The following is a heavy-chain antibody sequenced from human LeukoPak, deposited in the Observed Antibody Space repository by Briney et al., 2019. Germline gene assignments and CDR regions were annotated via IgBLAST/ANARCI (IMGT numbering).Heavy chain of an antibody. V-gene: IGHV4-34*01. Sequence: SETLSLTCAVYGGSFSGYYWSWIRQPPGKGLEWIGEINHSGSTNYNPSLKSRVTISVDTSKTQFSLKLSSVTAAETAVYYCARATRYCSSTSCPTRGMDVWGQGTTVTVSS. D-gene: IGHD2-2*01. CDR2: INHSGST. CDR3: ARATRYCSSTSCPTRGMDV. CDR1: GGSFSGYY. J-gene: IGHJ6*02.